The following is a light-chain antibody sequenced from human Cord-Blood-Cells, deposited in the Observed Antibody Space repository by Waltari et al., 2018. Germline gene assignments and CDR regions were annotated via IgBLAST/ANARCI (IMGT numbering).Light chain of an antibody. Sequence: QSALTQPPSASGSPGQSVTISCTGTSSDVGGYNYVSWYQQHPGKAPKLMIYEVSKRPPGVPDRFSGSKPGNTASLTVSGLQAEDEADYYCSSYAGSNKVFGGGTKLTVL. V-gene: IGLV2-8*01. J-gene: IGLJ3*02. CDR1: SSDVGGYNY. CDR3: SSYAGSNKV. CDR2: EVS.